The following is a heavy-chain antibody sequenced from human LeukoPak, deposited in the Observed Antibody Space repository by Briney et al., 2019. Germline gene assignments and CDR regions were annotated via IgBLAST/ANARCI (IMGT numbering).Heavy chain of an antibody. J-gene: IGHJ5*02. V-gene: IGHV4-34*01. D-gene: IGHD2-15*01. CDR2: INHSGST. CDR1: GGSFSGYY. Sequence: PSETLSLTCAVYGGSFSGYYWSWIRQPPGKGLEWIGEINHSGSTNYNPSLKSRVTITVDTSKNQFSLKLSSVTAADTAVYYCARHRSLRGWFDPWGQGTLVTVSS. CDR3: ARHRSLRGWFDP.